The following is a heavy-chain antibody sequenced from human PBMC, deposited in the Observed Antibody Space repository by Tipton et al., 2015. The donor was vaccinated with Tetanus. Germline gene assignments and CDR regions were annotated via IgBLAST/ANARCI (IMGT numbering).Heavy chain of an antibody. CDR2: MNPFSGNT. J-gene: IGHJ3*02. Sequence: QVQLVQSGAEVKRPGASLRLSCKASAYTFTNFDINWVWQASGQGLEWVGWMNPFSGNTGYAQKFQGRVTMTRDTSVNTAYMDLRSLRSDDTAVFFCARPRRADEAFDIWGQGTKVTVSS. CDR3: ARPRRADEAFDI. V-gene: IGHV1-8*01. CDR1: AYTFTNFD.